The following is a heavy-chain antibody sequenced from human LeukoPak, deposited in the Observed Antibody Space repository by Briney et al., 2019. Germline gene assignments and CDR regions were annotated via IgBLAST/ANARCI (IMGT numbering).Heavy chain of an antibody. J-gene: IGHJ5*02. CDR2: INPKSGGT. V-gene: IGHV1-2*02. CDR1: GYTFTGYY. Sequence: ASVKVSCKASGYTFTGYYMHWVPQAPGQGLEWMGWINPKSGGTNYAQKFQGRVTMTRDTSISTAYMELSRLRSDDTAVYYCAREWGRDIVVVPAATDGTWGQGTLVTVSP. D-gene: IGHD2-2*01. CDR3: AREWGRDIVVVPAATDGT.